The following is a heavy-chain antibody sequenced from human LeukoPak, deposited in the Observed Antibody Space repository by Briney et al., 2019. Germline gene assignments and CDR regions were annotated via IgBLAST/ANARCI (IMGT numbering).Heavy chain of an antibody. CDR3: ARGPLGKGAFDI. J-gene: IGHJ3*02. CDR1: GGSISSGGYS. D-gene: IGHD7-27*01. CDR2: IYTSGST. Sequence: SQTLSLTCAVSGGSISSGGYSWSWIRQPPGKGLEWIGRIYTSGSTNYNPSLKSRVTISVDTSKNQFSLKLSSVTAADTAVYYCARGPLGKGAFDIWGQGTMVTVSS. V-gene: IGHV4-61*02.